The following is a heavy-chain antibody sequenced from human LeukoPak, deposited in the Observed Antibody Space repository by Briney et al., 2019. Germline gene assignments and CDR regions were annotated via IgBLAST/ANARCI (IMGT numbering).Heavy chain of an antibody. Sequence: INPNSGGTNYAQKFQGRVTMTRDTSISTAYMELSRLRSDDTAVYYCARDKIMVRGVINPNWFDPWGQGTLVTVSS. J-gene: IGHJ5*02. CDR3: ARDKIMVRGVINPNWFDP. V-gene: IGHV1-2*02. D-gene: IGHD3-10*01. CDR2: INPNSGGT.